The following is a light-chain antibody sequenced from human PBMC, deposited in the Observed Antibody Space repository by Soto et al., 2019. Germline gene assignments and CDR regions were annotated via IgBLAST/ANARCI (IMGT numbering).Light chain of an antibody. V-gene: IGKV3-15*01. CDR2: SAS. CDR1: QSVSTN. CDR3: QQYNNWPPLP. J-gene: IGKJ4*01. Sequence: EIVMTQSPATLSVSPGERATLFCRASQSVSTNLAWYQLKPGQAPRLLIYSASTRATGIPATFSGSGSGTEFTLTISGLQSEDFAVYYCQQYNNWPPLPFGGGTKVDI.